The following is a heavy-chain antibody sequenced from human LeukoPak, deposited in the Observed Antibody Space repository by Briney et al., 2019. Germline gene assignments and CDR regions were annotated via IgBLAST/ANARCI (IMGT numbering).Heavy chain of an antibody. CDR1: GYSISSGYY. CDR2: IYHSGST. J-gene: IGHJ6*03. D-gene: IGHD3-10*01. V-gene: IGHV4-38-2*01. Sequence: SETLSLTCAVSGYSISSGYYWGWIRQPPGKGLEWIGSIYHSGSTYYNPSLKSRVTISVDTSKNQFSLKLNSVTAADTAVYYCARVHYYGSGSYYTDYMDVWGKGTTVTVSS. CDR3: ARVHYYGSGSYYTDYMDV.